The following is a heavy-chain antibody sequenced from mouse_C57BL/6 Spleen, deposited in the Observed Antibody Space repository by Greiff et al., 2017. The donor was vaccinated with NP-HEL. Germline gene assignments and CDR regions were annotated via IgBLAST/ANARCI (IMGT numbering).Heavy chain of an antibody. V-gene: IGHV1-22*01. J-gene: IGHJ3*01. D-gene: IGHD4-1*01. Sequence: VQLKESGPELVKPGASVKMSCKASGYTFTDYNMHWVKQSHGKSLEWIGYINPNNGGTSYNQKFKGKATLTVNKSSSTAYMELRSLTSEDSAVYYCARDSGKGFAYWGQGTLVTVSA. CDR1: GYTFTDYN. CDR3: ARDSGKGFAY. CDR2: INPNNGGT.